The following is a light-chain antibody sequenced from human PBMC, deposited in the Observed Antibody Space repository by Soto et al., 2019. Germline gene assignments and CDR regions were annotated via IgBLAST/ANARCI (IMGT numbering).Light chain of an antibody. J-gene: IGLJ3*02. CDR1: SGHSSYI. Sequence: QPVLTQSSSASASLGSSVKLTCTLSSGHSSYIIAWHQQQPGKAPRYLMKLEGSGSYNKGSGVPDRFSGSSSGADRYLTISTLQFEDEADYYCETWDSNTLWVFGGGTKVTVL. CDR2: LEGSGSY. V-gene: IGLV4-60*02. CDR3: ETWDSNTLWV.